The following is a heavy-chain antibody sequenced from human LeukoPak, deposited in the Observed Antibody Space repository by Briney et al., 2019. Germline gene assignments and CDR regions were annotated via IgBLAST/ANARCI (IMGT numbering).Heavy chain of an antibody. V-gene: IGHV1-69*10. CDR2: IIPILGTA. J-gene: IGHJ6*03. D-gene: IGHD2-8*01. CDR3: ASAGGCTNGVCYDSYYYYYMDV. CDR1: GGTFSSYA. Sequence: SVKVSCKASGGTFSSYAISWVRQAPGQGLEWMGGIIPILGTANSAQKFQGRVTITADKSTSTAYMELSSLRSEDTAVYYCASAGGCTNGVCYDSYYYYYMDVWGKGTTVTVSS.